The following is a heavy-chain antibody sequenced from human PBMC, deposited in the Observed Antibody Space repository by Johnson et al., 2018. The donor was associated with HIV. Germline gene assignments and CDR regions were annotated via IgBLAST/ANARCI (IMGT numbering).Heavy chain of an antibody. J-gene: IGHJ3*02. V-gene: IGHV3-30*18. CDR3: AKDTDSSSWVGGAFDI. CDR2: ISYDGSNR. CDR1: GFTFRNYG. D-gene: IGHD6-13*01. Sequence: QVQLVESGGGVVQPGKSLRLSCAASGFTFRNYGMHWVRQAPGKGLEWVAVISYDGSNRYSADSVKGRFTISRDNSKNTLYLLMNSLRVEDTALYYCAKDTDSSSWVGGAFDIWGQGTMVTVSS.